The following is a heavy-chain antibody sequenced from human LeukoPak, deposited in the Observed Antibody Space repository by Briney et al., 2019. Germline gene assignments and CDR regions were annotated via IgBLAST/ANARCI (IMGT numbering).Heavy chain of an antibody. J-gene: IGHJ4*02. CDR1: QLIFSKYG. Sequence: GGSLRLSCTGSQLIFSKYGLNWVRQSPGKELEWISSITRSGSNIDYADSVRGRFTISRDNAKNSLFLHMNSLRVEDTAVYYCVRLTIYDDTDYWGQGTLVTVSS. V-gene: IGHV3-48*03. CDR3: VRLTIYDDTDY. D-gene: IGHD3-3*01. CDR2: ITRSGSNI.